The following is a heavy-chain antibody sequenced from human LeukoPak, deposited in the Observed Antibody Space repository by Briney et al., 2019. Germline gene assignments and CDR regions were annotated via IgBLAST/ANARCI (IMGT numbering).Heavy chain of an antibody. CDR2: INPDNGQK. D-gene: IGHD1-26*01. J-gene: IGHJ5*02. V-gene: IGHV1-8*01. CDR3: ARGIRGHVTSNWFDP. CDR1: GYTFTSYD. Sequence: ASVKVSCKASGYTFTSYDINWVRQAPGQGPEWMGWINPDNGQKGYAQKFQDRVTMTRDTSISTAYMELTSLTSDDTALYFCARGIRGHVTSNWFDPWGQGTLVTVSS.